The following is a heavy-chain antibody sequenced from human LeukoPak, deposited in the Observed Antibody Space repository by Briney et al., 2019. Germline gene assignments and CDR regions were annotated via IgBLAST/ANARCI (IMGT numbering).Heavy chain of an antibody. J-gene: IGHJ3*02. CDR1: GFTFSSYA. V-gene: IGHV3-23*01. CDR2: LSGSGGST. D-gene: IGHD3-22*01. CDR3: AKDYPTMIVVVPDAFDI. Sequence: PGGSLRLSCAASGFTFSSYAMSWVRQAPGKALVWVSALSGSGGSTYYADSVKGRFTISRDNSKNTLYLQMNSLRAEDTAVYYCAKDYPTMIVVVPDAFDIWGQGTMVTVSS.